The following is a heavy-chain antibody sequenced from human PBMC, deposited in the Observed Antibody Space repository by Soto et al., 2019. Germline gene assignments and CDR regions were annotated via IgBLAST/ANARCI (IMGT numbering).Heavy chain of an antibody. CDR1: GFTFSSNW. J-gene: IGHJ6*02. V-gene: IGHV3-7*04. Sequence: GGSLRLSCVGSGFTFSSNWMTWVRQAPGKGLEWVGNIRQDGSEKNYVDSVKGRFTISRDNAKNSLYLQMNSLRAEDTAVYYCAREIVVARGASYYYYGMDVWGQGTTVTVSS. CDR3: AREIVVARGASYYYYGMDV. D-gene: IGHD2-2*01. CDR2: IRQDGSEK.